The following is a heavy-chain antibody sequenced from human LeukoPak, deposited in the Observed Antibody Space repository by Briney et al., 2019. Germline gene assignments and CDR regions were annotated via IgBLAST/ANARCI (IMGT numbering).Heavy chain of an antibody. D-gene: IGHD3-3*01. CDR2: IKQDGSNK. CDR3: ASRLLRFLEWSFLFDY. Sequence: PGGSLRLSCAASGFTFSNYWMTWVRQAPGMGLEWVANIKQDGSNKYYADSVKGRFTISRDNSKNTLYLQMNSLRAEDTAVYYCASRLLRFLEWSFLFDYWGQGTLVTVSS. J-gene: IGHJ4*02. CDR1: GFTFSNYW. V-gene: IGHV3-7*01.